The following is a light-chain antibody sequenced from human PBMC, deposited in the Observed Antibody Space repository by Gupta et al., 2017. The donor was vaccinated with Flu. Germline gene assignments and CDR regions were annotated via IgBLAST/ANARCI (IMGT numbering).Light chain of an antibody. V-gene: IGKV1-8*01. CDR1: QGISSY. J-gene: IGKJ4*01. CDR2: AAS. CDR3: QQYDSYPPLT. Sequence: SSFSASTGDRVTITCRASQGISSYLAWYQQKPGKAPKLLIYAASTWQSGVPSRFSGSGYGTDFTLTISCRQSEDFATYYCQQYDSYPPLTFGGGTKVEIK.